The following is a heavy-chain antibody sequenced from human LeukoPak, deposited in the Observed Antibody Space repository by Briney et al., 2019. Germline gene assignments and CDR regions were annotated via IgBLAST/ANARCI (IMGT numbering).Heavy chain of an antibody. CDR1: GYSFTNSW. Sequence: GESLKISCKGSGYSFTNSWIGWVRQMPGKGLEWMGIIYPGDSDTRYSPSFQGQVTISADKSISTAYLQWSSLKASDTAMYYCARQYCSSTSCYQAVDYWGQGTLVTVSS. D-gene: IGHD2-2*01. V-gene: IGHV5-51*01. CDR3: ARQYCSSTSCYQAVDY. J-gene: IGHJ4*02. CDR2: IYPGDSDT.